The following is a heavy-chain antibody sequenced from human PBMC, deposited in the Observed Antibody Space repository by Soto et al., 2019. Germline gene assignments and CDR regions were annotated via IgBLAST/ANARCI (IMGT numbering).Heavy chain of an antibody. D-gene: IGHD4-17*01. CDR3: AKAGGPTTVITPFDY. J-gene: IGHJ4*02. CDR2: LSDTGDDT. CDR1: GFTFKNYA. V-gene: IGHV3-23*01. Sequence: EVQLLESGGDLVQPGGSLRLSCAASGFTFKNYAMNWVRQAPGKGLEWVSSLSDTGDDTYYTDSVKGRFTISRDNPTNTLFLQMNRLRAEDTAVYYCAKAGGPTTVITPFDYWGQGTPVTVSS.